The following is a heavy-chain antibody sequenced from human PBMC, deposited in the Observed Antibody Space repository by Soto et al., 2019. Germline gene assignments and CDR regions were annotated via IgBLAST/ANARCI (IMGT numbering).Heavy chain of an antibody. V-gene: IGHV4-31*03. J-gene: IGHJ6*02. CDR3: ARVSCISTSCYAYYYYGMDV. CDR1: GGSISSGGYY. D-gene: IGHD2-2*01. Sequence: QVQLQESGPGLVKPSQTLSLTCTVSGGSISSGGYYWSWIRQHPGKGLEWIGYIYYSGSTFYNPSLKSRVTISVDTSKNQCSLKLSSVTAADTAVYYCARVSCISTSCYAYYYYGMDVWGQGTTVTVSS. CDR2: IYYSGST.